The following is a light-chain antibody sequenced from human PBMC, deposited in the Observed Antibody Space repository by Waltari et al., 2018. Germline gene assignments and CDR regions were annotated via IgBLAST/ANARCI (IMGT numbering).Light chain of an antibody. CDR1: RRAVGRYHA. V-gene: IGLV2-14*01. Sequence: QSALTQLAPVPPSPGQSVTIPCTGTRRAVGRYHAVSRYQQHPGKAPKLMIYEVSNRPSGVSNRFSGSKSGNTASLTISGLQAEDEADYYCSSYTSSSTLVVFGGGTKLTVL. CDR2: EVS. CDR3: SSYTSSSTLVV. J-gene: IGLJ2*01.